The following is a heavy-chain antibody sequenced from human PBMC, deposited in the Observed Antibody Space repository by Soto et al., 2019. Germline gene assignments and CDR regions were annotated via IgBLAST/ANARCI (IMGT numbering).Heavy chain of an antibody. D-gene: IGHD4-17*01. CDR3: TMDDYGGNSAFRDY. Sequence: TGGSLRLSCATSGFIFSGSAMHWVRQASGKGLEWVGRIRSKSDNYATTYAASVKGRFTISRDDSKNTAYLQMNSLKTEDTAVYYCTMDDYGGNSAFRDYWGQGTLVTVS. J-gene: IGHJ4*02. CDR2: IRSKSDNYAT. CDR1: GFIFSGSA. V-gene: IGHV3-73*01.